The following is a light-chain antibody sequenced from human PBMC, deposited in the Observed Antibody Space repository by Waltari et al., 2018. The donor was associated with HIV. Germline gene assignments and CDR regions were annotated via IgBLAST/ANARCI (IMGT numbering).Light chain of an antibody. CDR3: QKYNRVPRT. Sequence: DNQMTQSPSSLSASVGDRVTITCRASQDISTYLAWYQQKPGKVPELLIYGASTLQSGAPSRFSGSGSGTDFTLTITSLQPEDVATCYCQKYNRVPRTFGQGTKVEVK. J-gene: IGKJ1*01. CDR2: GAS. CDR1: QDISTY. V-gene: IGKV1-27*01.